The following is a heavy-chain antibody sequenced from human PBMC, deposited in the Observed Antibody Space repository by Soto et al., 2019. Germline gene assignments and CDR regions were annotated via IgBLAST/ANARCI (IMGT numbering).Heavy chain of an antibody. D-gene: IGHD4-17*01. CDR1: GGTVGSVSYH. CDR2: IYYSGST. CDR3: ARDIDYGDYNYFDY. J-gene: IGHJ4*02. Sequence: SETLLLPCTVSGGTVGSVSYHWIWIRQPPGKGLEWIGYIYYSGSTNYNPSLKSRVTISVDTSKNQFSLKLSSVTAADTAVYYCARDIDYGDYNYFDYWGQGTLVTVSS. V-gene: IGHV4-61*01.